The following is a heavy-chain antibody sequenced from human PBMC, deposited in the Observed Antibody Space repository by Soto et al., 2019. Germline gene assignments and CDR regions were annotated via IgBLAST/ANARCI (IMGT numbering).Heavy chain of an antibody. CDR1: GFTFSSYA. D-gene: IGHD2-21*02. CDR2: ISGSGDST. Sequence: GGSLRLSCAASGFTFSSYAMSWVRQAPGKGLEWVSAISGSGDSTYYADSVKGRFTIHRDNSKNTLYLQMNSLSAEDTAVYYCAKDGSYCGGDCYPDAFDIWGQGTMVTVSS. V-gene: IGHV3-23*01. J-gene: IGHJ3*02. CDR3: AKDGSYCGGDCYPDAFDI.